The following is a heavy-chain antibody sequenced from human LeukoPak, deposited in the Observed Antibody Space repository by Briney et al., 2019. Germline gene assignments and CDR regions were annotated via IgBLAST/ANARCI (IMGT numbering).Heavy chain of an antibody. CDR1: GFTFSSYG. CDR2: ISYDGSNK. J-gene: IGHJ4*02. Sequence: PGGSLRLSCAASGFTFSSYGMHWVRQAPGKGLEWVAVISYDGSNKYYADSVKGRFTISRDNSKNTLYLQMNSLRAEDTAVYYCAKGSGYSSRHSFDYWGQGTLVTVSS. CDR3: AKGSGYSSRHSFDY. D-gene: IGHD6-13*01. V-gene: IGHV3-30*18.